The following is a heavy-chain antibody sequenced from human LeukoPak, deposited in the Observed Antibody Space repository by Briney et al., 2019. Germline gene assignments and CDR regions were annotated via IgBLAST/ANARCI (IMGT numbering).Heavy chain of an antibody. CDR1: GFTFCSYD. CDR2: ISSGGTTI. V-gene: IGHV3-48*03. J-gene: IGHJ4*02. Sequence: GGSLRLSCAASGFTFCSYDMNWVRQAPGKGLEWVSYISSGGTTIYYADSVKGRFTISRDNAKNSLYLQMNSLRADDTAVYYCTRGPFDYWGQGPLVTVSP. CDR3: TRGPFDY.